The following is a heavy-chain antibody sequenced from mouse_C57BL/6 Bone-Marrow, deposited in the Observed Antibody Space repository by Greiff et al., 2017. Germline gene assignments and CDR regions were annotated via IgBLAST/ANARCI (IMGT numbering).Heavy chain of an antibody. CDR2: IYPGSGST. Sequence: QVQLKQSGAELVKPGASVKMSCKASGYTFTSYWITWVKQRPGQGLEWIGDIYPGSGSTNYNEKFKSKATLTVDTSSSTAYMQLSSLTSEDSAVYYCARRGYYGSSLYYAMDYWGQGTSVTVSS. J-gene: IGHJ4*01. D-gene: IGHD1-1*01. CDR3: ARRGYYGSSLYYAMDY. V-gene: IGHV1-55*01. CDR1: GYTFTSYW.